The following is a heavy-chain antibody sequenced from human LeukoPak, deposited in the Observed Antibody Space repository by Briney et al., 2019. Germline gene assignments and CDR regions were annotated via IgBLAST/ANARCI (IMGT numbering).Heavy chain of an antibody. CDR3: AKDGKRFLEWLLYQYYFDY. CDR2: VSGGGDYT. CDR1: GFPFSSYW. D-gene: IGHD3-3*01. J-gene: IGHJ4*02. V-gene: IGHV3-23*01. Sequence: GGSLRLSCVASGFPFSSYWMTWVRQAPGKGLEWVSAVSGGGDYTYYADSVKGRFTISRDNSKNTLYQQMNSLRAEDTAVYYCAKDGKRFLEWLLYQYYFDYWGQGTLVTVSS.